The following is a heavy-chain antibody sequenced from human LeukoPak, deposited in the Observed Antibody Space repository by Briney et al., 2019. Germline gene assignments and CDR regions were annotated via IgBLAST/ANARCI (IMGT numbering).Heavy chain of an antibody. V-gene: IGHV3-21*01. Sequence: SGGSLRLSCAASGFTFSSYSMNWVRRAPGKGLEWVSSISSSSSYIYYADSVKGRFTISRDNAKNSLYLQMNSLRAEDTAVYYCARDPVKGFDYWGQGTLVTVSS. CDR1: GFTFSSYS. CDR2: ISSSSSYI. J-gene: IGHJ4*02. CDR3: ARDPVKGFDY.